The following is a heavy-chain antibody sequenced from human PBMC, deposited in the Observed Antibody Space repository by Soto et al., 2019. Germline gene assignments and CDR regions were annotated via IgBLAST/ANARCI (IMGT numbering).Heavy chain of an antibody. V-gene: IGHV3-74*01. CDR3: ARCYYDSSGYEVGEDAFDI. J-gene: IGHJ3*02. CDR2: IDYHGKST. CDR1: GSGFTFSNYY. Sequence: EVQVVESGGGLVQPGGSLRLSCVVSGSGFTFSNYYMHWVRQAPGKGLVWVSRIDYHGKSTVYADSVKGRFTISRDNAKNSLYLQMNSLRAEDTAVYYCARCYYDSSGYEVGEDAFDIWGQGTMVTVSS. D-gene: IGHD3-22*01.